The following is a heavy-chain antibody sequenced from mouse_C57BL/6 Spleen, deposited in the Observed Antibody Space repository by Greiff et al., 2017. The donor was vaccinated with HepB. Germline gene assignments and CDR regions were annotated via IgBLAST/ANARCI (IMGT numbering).Heavy chain of an antibody. J-gene: IGHJ2*01. CDR3: ARRAYYFDY. Sequence: QVQLQQPEAELVMPGASVKLSCKASGYTFTSYWMHWVKQRPGQGLEWIGEIDPSDSYTNYNQKFKGKSTLTVDKSSSTAYMQLSSLTSEDSAVYYCARRAYYFDYWGQGTTLTVSS. CDR1: GYTFTSYW. V-gene: IGHV1-69*01. D-gene: IGHD3-3*01. CDR2: IDPSDSYT.